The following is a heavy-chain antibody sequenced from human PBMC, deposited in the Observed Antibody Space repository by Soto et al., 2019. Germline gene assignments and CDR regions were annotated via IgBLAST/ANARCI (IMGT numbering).Heavy chain of an antibody. CDR1: GYTFTRYN. CDR3: ARVRGGGSEYFFDY. CDR2: INPSGGTT. Sequence: ASVRVSCEASGYTFTRYNVHWVRQAPGQGLEWMAIINPSGGTTYYVQKSEGRVTLTTDTSTSTVYMELSSLRSDDTAVYYCARVRGGGSEYFFDYWGQGTLVTVSS. J-gene: IGHJ4*02. D-gene: IGHD2-15*01. V-gene: IGHV1-46*01.